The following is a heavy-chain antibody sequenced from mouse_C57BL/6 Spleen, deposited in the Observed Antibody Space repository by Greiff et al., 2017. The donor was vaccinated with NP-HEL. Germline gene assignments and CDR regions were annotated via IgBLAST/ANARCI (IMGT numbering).Heavy chain of an antibody. CDR1: GYTFTSYW. D-gene: IGHD2-3*01. CDR3: ARSFDGSLLYAMDY. J-gene: IGHJ4*01. Sequence: QVQLQQPGAELVKPGASVKLSCKASGYTFTSYWMHWVKQRPGQGLEWIGMIHPNSGSTNYNEKFKSKATLTVDKSSSTAYMQLSSLTSEDSAVYYCARSFDGSLLYAMDYWGQGTSVTVSS. V-gene: IGHV1-64*01. CDR2: IHPNSGST.